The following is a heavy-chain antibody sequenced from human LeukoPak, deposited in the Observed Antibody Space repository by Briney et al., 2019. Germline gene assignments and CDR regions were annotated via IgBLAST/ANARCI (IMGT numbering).Heavy chain of an antibody. J-gene: IGHJ6*03. Sequence: GASVKVSCKASGYTFTSHGISWVRQAPGQGLEWMGWISAYNGNTNYAQKLQGRVTMTTDTSTSTAYMELRSLRSDDTAVYYCARGLVPADYYYYYMDVWGKGTTVTVSS. CDR2: ISAYNGNT. V-gene: IGHV1-18*01. CDR3: ARGLVPADYYYYYMDV. D-gene: IGHD2-2*01. CDR1: GYTFTSHG.